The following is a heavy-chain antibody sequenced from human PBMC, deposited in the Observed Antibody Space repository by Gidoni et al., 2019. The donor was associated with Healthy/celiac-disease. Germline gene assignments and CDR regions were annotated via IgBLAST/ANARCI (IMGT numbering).Heavy chain of an antibody. CDR3: AKDRDIVVVPTDAFDI. CDR1: GFTFSSYA. D-gene: IGHD2-2*01. Sequence: EVQLVGSGGGLVQPGGSLRLSCAASGFTFSSYAMSWVRQAAGKGLEWVSPISGSGGSTYYADSVKGRFTISRDNSKNTLYLQMNSLRAEDTAVYYCAKDRDIVVVPTDAFDIWGQGTMVTVSS. V-gene: IGHV3-23*04. J-gene: IGHJ3*02. CDR2: ISGSGGST.